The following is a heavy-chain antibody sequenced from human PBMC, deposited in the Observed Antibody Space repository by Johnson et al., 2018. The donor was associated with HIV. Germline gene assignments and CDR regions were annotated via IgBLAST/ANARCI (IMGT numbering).Heavy chain of an antibody. CDR3: SRYRFHPHAFDI. CDR1: GFPFNDYG. Sequence: QLVESGGGVVRPGGSLRLSCVASGFPFNDYGMNWVRQVPGKGLEWVSGINWNGGSTGYADSVQGRFTISRDNAKNTLSLQINRLRTDDTTVYYCSRYRFHPHAFDIWGQGTMVTVSS. D-gene: IGHD3-10*01. J-gene: IGHJ3*02. CDR2: INWNGGST. V-gene: IGHV3-20*04.